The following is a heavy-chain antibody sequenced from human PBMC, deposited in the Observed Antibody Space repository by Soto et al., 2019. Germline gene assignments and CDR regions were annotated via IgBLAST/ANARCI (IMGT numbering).Heavy chain of an antibody. CDR2: INPNSGGT. CDR1: GYTFIGYY. Sequence: QVQLVQSGAEVQRPGASVKVSCKASGYTFIGYYMHWVRQAPGQGLEWMGWINPNSGGTKYAQKFQGRVTMTRDTSISTACMELSRLRSDDTAVYYCAKDSNWNYIDYWGQGTLVSVSS. V-gene: IGHV1-2*02. CDR3: AKDSNWNYIDY. J-gene: IGHJ4*02. D-gene: IGHD1-20*01.